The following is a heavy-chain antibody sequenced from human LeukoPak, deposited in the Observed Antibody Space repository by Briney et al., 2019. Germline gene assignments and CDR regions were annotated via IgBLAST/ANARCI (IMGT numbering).Heavy chain of an antibody. D-gene: IGHD3-3*01. CDR1: GFTFSNYW. CDR2: IKYDGSAT. J-gene: IGHJ4*02. CDR3: VSGSLQSGYNFDY. V-gene: IGHV3-74*01. Sequence: PGKSLRLSCAASGFTFSNYWMHWISQVPGKGLVWVSHIKYDGSATNYADSVKGRFTISRDNAKNTLYLQMNSLRAEDTAVYYCVSGSLQSGYNFDYWGQGALVTVSS.